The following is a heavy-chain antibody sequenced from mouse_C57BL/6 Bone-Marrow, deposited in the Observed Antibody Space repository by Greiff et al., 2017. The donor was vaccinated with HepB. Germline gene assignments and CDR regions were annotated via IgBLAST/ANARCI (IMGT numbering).Heavy chain of an antibody. CDR3: TRDQGGNYGLAMDY. D-gene: IGHD2-1*01. V-gene: IGHV5-9-1*02. Sequence: EVQRVESGEGLVKPGGSLKLSCAASGFTFSSYAMSWVRQTPEKRLEWVAYISSGGDYIYYADTVKGRFTISRDNARNTLYLQMSSLKSEDTAMYYCTRDQGGNYGLAMDYWGQGTSVTVSS. J-gene: IGHJ4*01. CDR1: GFTFSSYA. CDR2: ISSGGDYI.